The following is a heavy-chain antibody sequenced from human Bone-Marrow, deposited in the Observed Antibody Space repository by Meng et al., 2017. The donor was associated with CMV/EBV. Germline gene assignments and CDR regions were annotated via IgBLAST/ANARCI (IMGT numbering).Heavy chain of an antibody. J-gene: IGHJ4*02. Sequence: GESLKISCAASGFTFSDYYMSWVRQAPGKGLEWVGRIKSKTDGGTTDYAAPVKGRFTISRDDSKNTLYLQMNSLKTEDTAVYYCTYRSSRLGSYLRDYWGQGTLVTVSS. CDR2: IKSKTDGGTT. D-gene: IGHD1-26*01. CDR1: GFTFSDYY. V-gene: IGHV3-15*01. CDR3: TYRSSRLGSYLRDY.